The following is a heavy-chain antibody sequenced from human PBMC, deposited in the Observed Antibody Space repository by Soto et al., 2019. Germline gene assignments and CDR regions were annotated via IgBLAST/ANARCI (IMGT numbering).Heavy chain of an antibody. CDR1: GFTFSSYA. D-gene: IGHD6-6*01. CDR2: ISYDGSNK. CDR3: ARRVYSSSTSGDY. V-gene: IGHV3-30-3*01. J-gene: IGHJ4*02. Sequence: VGSLRLSCAASGFTFSSYAMHWVRQAPGKGLEWVAVISYDGSNKYYADSVKGRFTISRDNSKNTLYLQMNSLRAEDTAVYYCARRVYSSSTSGDYWGQGTLVTVSS.